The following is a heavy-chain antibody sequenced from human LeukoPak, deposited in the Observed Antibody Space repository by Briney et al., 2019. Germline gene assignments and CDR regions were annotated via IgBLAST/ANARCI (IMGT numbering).Heavy chain of an antibody. Sequence: GGSLRLSCAASGFTFSSYWMSWVRQAPGKGLEWVANIKQDGSEKYYVDSVKGRFTISRDNAKNSLYLQMNSLRAEDTAVYYCARAGEYSYGYFNYWGQGTLVTVSS. CDR2: IKQDGSEK. CDR3: ARAGEYSYGYFNY. V-gene: IGHV3-7*01. D-gene: IGHD5-18*01. CDR1: GFTFSSYW. J-gene: IGHJ4*02.